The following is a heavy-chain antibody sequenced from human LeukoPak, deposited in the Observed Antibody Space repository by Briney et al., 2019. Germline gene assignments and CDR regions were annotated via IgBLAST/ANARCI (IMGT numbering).Heavy chain of an antibody. CDR1: GGSFSGYY. CDR2: INHSGRT. D-gene: IGHD3-3*01. CDR3: ASSRSVEIGYYYYYYGMDV. V-gene: IGHV4-34*01. Sequence: SETLSLTCAVYGGSFSGYYWSWIRQPPRKGLEWIGEINHSGRTNYNPSLKSRVTISVDTSKNQFSLKLSSVTAANTAVYYCASSRSVEIGYYYYYYGMDVWGQGTTVTVSS. J-gene: IGHJ6*02.